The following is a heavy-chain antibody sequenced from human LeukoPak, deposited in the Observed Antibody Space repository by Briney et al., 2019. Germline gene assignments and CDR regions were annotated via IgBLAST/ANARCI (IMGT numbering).Heavy chain of an antibody. CDR1: GYIFTSYW. J-gene: IGHJ4*02. D-gene: IGHD3-10*01. CDR2: INPGDSDT. Sequence: GAPLQISCKSSGYIFTSYWIGWVRQLPGKGLKWMGIINPGDSDTRYSPSFQGQVTISADKSISTAYLQWSTLKASDTAMYYCARQTPYSGSGSYPDYWGQGTLVTVSS. V-gene: IGHV5-51*01. CDR3: ARQTPYSGSGSYPDY.